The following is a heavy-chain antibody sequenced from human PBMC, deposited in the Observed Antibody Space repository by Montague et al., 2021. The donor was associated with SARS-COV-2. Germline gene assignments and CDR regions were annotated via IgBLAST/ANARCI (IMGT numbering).Heavy chain of an antibody. J-gene: IGHJ4*02. Sequence: PALVKPTQTLTLTCTFSGFSLSTSGVGVGWIRPPPGKALEWLALFYWDXDKPYSPSLKSRLTITKDTSENRVVLTMTNMDPVDTATYYCAHSYGDYLFDYWGQGTLVTVSS. CDR1: GFSLSTSGVG. CDR2: FYWDXDK. CDR3: AHSYGDYLFDY. V-gene: IGHV2-5*02. D-gene: IGHD4-17*01.